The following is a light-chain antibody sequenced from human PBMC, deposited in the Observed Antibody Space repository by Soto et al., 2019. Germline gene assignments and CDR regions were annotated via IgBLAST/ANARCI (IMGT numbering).Light chain of an antibody. CDR2: GVT. Sequence: QSSLTHSTSLSGSPGQSITISCTGNHNDIGTYDYVSWYQQHPGRAPRLLIHGVTTRPSGISGRFSASKSGLTASLTISGLQPEDEADYYCSSFTSNRIYVFGPGPKVTV. V-gene: IGLV2-14*03. CDR3: SSFTSNRIYV. CDR1: HNDIGTYDY. J-gene: IGLJ1*01.